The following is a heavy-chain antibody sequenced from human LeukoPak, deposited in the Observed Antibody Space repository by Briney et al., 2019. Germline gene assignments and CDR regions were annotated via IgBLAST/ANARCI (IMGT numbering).Heavy chain of an antibody. CDR3: VPGLWSILGYGY. CDR1: GFTFSSYS. J-gene: IGHJ4*02. Sequence: PGGSLRLSCAASGFTFSSYSMNWVRQAPGKGLEWVSSISSSSSYIYYADSVKGRFTISRDNAKNSLYLQMNSLRAEDTAVYYCVPGLWSILGYGYWGQATLVTVSS. D-gene: IGHD4/OR15-4a*01. CDR2: ISSSSSYI. V-gene: IGHV3-21*01.